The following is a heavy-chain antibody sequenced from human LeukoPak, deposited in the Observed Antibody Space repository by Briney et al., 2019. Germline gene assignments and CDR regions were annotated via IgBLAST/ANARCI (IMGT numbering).Heavy chain of an antibody. CDR1: GFTFSSYA. V-gene: IGHV3-30-3*01. CDR3: ARGFYSNYYYGMDV. CDR2: ISYDGSNK. J-gene: IGHJ6*02. Sequence: PGRSLRLSCAASGFTFSSYAIHWVRQAPGKGLEWVAVISYDGSNKYYADSVKGRFTISRDNSKNTLYLQMNSLRAEDTAVYYCARGFYSNYYYGMDVWGQGTTVTVPS. D-gene: IGHD4-11*01.